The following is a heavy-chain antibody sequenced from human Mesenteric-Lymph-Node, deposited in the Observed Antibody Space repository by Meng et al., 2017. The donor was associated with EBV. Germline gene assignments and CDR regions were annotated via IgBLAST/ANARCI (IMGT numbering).Heavy chain of an antibody. V-gene: IGHV4-30-2*01. CDR3: VGNYGGNLGWFDP. CDR1: WGFTRRGGNL. D-gene: IGHD4/OR15-4a*01. J-gene: IGHJ5*02. CDR2: IYHSGST. Sequence: QRLDSRPGLGKPSRALSLTCRISWGFTRRGGNLWSWFRQPPGKALEWIGYIYHSGSTSYNPSLKSRVSMSIDRSNNQFSLKLTSVTAADTAVYYCVGNYGGNLGWFDPWGQGTLVTVSS.